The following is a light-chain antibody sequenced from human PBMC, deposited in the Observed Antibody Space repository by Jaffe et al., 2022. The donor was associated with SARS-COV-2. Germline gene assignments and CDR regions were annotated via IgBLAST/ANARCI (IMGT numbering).Light chain of an antibody. Sequence: QSVLTQPPSASGTPGQRVTISCSGSSSNIGNNGVNWYQQLPGAAPKLLIFLSDQRPSGVPGRFSGSKSGTSASLSISGLQSEDEADYVCAVWDDGLNGPLFGGGTKVTVL. CDR3: AVWDDGLNGPL. CDR1: SSNIGNNG. V-gene: IGLV1-44*01. J-gene: IGLJ2*01. CDR2: LSD.